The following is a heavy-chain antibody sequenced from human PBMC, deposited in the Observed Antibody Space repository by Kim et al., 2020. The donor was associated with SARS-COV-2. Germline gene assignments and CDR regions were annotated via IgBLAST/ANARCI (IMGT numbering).Heavy chain of an antibody. CDR2: IYHSGST. Sequence: SETLSLTCTVSGYSISSGYYWGWIRQPPGKGLEWIGNIYHSGSTYYNRSLKSRVTISVDTSKNQFSLKLSSVTAADTAVFYCARNSYGFFGYFEYWGQGTLVTVSS. V-gene: IGHV4-38-2*02. D-gene: IGHD5-18*01. CDR3: ARNSYGFFGYFEY. CDR1: GYSISSGYY. J-gene: IGHJ4*02.